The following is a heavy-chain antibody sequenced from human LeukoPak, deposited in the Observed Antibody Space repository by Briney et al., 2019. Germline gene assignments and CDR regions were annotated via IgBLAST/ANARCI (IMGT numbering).Heavy chain of an antibody. CDR2: IYYSGST. J-gene: IGHJ5*02. Sequence: SETLSLTCTVSGGFISSGGYYWSWIRQHPGRGLEWIGYIYYSGSTYYNPSLKSRVTISVDTSKNQFSLKLSSVTAADTAVYYCARAIVVVPAAIGWFDPWGQGTLVTVSS. CDR3: ARAIVVVPAAIGWFDP. CDR1: GGFISSGGYY. D-gene: IGHD2-2*02. V-gene: IGHV4-31*03.